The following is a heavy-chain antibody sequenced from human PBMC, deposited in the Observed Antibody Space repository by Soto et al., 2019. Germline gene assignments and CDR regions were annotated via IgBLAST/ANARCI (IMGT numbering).Heavy chain of an antibody. CDR1: GDSISSYY. CDR3: ARQPYTSGAYYFDY. Sequence: PSXTLSLTCTVSGDSISSYYWSWIRQPPGKGLEWIGYIFHTGSANYNPSLKSRVTISIDTSKNQFSLRLSSVTAADTAVYYCARQPYTSGAYYFDYWGQGTPVTVSS. J-gene: IGHJ4*02. CDR2: IFHTGSA. V-gene: IGHV4-59*08. D-gene: IGHD6-19*01.